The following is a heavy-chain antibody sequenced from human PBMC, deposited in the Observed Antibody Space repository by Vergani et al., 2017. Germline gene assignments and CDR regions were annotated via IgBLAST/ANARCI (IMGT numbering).Heavy chain of an antibody. J-gene: IGHJ5*02. CDR1: GGSISSSSYY. Sequence: QLQLQESGPGLVKPSETLSLTCTVSGGSISSSSYYWGWIRQPPGKGLEWIGSIYYSGSTYYNPSLKSRVTISVDTSKNQFSLKLSSVTAADTAVYYCARMELLQNWFDPWGQGTLVTVSS. V-gene: IGHV4-39*01. CDR3: ARMELLQNWFDP. D-gene: IGHD5-24*01. CDR2: IYYSGST.